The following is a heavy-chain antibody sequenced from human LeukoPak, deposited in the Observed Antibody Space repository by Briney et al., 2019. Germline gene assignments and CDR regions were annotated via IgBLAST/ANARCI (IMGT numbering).Heavy chain of an antibody. Sequence: GGSLRLSCAASGFTFDDYAMHWVRQAPGKGLEWVSGISWNSGSIGYADSVKGRFTISRDNAKNSLYLQMNSLRAEDTALYYCAKGLYESFSPIDYWGQGTLVTVSS. D-gene: IGHD2-2*02. CDR1: GFTFDDYA. CDR3: AKGLYESFSPIDY. V-gene: IGHV3-9*01. CDR2: ISWNSGSI. J-gene: IGHJ4*02.